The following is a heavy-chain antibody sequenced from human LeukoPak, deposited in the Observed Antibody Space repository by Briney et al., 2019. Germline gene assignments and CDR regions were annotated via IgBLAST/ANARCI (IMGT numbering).Heavy chain of an antibody. J-gene: IGHJ4*02. V-gene: IGHV3-21*01. CDR2: ISSSSSYI. CDR1: GFTFSSYS. CDR3: ARAVAAGTALYFDY. Sequence: GRSLRLSCAASGFTFSSYSMNWVRQAPGKGLEWVSSISSSSSYIYYADSVKGRFTISRDNAKNSLYLQMNSLRAEDTAVYYCARAVAAGTALYFDYWGQGTLVTVSS. D-gene: IGHD6-13*01.